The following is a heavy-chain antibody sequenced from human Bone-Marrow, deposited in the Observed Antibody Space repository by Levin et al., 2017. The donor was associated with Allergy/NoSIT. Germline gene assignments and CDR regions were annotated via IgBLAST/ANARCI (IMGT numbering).Heavy chain of an antibody. Sequence: TLSLTCTVSGGSISSYYWSWIRQPPGKGLEWIGYIYYSGSTNYNPSLKSRVTISVDTSKNQFSLKLSSVTAADTAVYYCARNPTYCSSTSCYPYYYYGMDVWGQGTTVTVSS. CDR3: ARNPTYCSSTSCYPYYYYGMDV. J-gene: IGHJ6*02. CDR2: IYYSGST. V-gene: IGHV4-59*01. CDR1: GGSISSYY. D-gene: IGHD2-2*01.